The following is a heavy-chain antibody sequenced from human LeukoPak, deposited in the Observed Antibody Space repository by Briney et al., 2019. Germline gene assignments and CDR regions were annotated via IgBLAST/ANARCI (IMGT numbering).Heavy chain of an antibody. CDR1: GGSISSYY. J-gene: IGHJ1*01. Sequence: SETLSLTCTVSGGSISSYYWSWIRQPPGKGLQWIGDIYNSGSTNYNPSLKSRVTISVDKSKNQFSLKLSSVTAADTAVYYCADLKHEYFQHWGQGTLVTVSS. V-gene: IGHV4-59*12. CDR2: IYNSGST. CDR3: ADLKHEYFQH.